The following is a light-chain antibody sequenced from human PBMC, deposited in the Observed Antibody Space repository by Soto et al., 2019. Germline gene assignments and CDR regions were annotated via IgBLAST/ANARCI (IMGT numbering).Light chain of an antibody. CDR3: ETWDSNPWV. CDR1: SGYSNYI. CDR2: LEGSGSH. Sequence: QLVLTQSSSASASLGSSVKLTCTLSSGYSNYIIAWHQQQPGKAPRYLMKLEGSGSHNKGSGVPDRFSGSSSGADRYLTISNLQFEDEADYYCETWDSNPWVFGGGTKLTVL. J-gene: IGLJ2*01. V-gene: IGLV4-60*02.